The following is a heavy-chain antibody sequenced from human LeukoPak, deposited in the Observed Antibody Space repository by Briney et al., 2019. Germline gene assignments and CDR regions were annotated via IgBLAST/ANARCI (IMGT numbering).Heavy chain of an antibody. CDR2: IIPILGIA. J-gene: IGHJ3*02. V-gene: IGHV1-69*04. CDR1: GGTFSSYA. Sequence: ASVKVSCKASGGTFSSYAISWVRQAPGQGLEWMGRIIPILGIANYAQKFQGRVTITADKSTSTAYMELSSLRSEDTAVYYCARESSRGGHNPGPFDIWGQGTMVTVSS. D-gene: IGHD1-1*01. CDR3: ARESSRGGHNPGPFDI.